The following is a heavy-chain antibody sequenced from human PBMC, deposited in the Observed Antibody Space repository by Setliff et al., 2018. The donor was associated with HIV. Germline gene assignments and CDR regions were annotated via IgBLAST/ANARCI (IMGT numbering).Heavy chain of an antibody. D-gene: IGHD2-21*02. CDR2: IQGDGSRT. J-gene: IGHJ4*02. CDR1: GFTFRRFS. CDR3: AKELDCGGDCFAYFDS. V-gene: IGHV3-43D*04. Sequence: PGGSLRLSCAASGFTFRRFSMHWVRQAPWKALEWVSLIQGDGSRTYYADSVKGRFTISRDNRKNSLYLQMNSLTDEDTAWYYCAKELDCGGDCFAYFDSWGQGTLVTVSS.